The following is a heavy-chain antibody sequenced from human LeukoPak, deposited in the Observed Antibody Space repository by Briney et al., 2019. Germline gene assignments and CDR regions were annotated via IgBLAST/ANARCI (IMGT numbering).Heavy chain of an antibody. J-gene: IGHJ5*02. CDR2: ISGSGGST. CDR1: GFTFSSYA. D-gene: IGHD2-2*02. CDR3: AKDAGYCSSTSCYSDP. Sequence: GGSLRLSCAASGFTFSSYAMGWVRQAPGKGLEWVSAISGSGGSTYYADSVKGRFTISRDNSKNTLYLQMNSLRAEDTAVYYCAKDAGYCSSTSCYSDPWGQGTLVTVSS. V-gene: IGHV3-23*01.